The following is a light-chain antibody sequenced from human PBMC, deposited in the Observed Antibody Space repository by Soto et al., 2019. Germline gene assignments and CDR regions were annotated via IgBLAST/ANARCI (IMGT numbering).Light chain of an antibody. CDR2: EVS. J-gene: IGLJ3*02. Sequence: HSALTQPASMSGSPGQSITISCTGTRTDAGGYNYVSWYQQHPAKVPKLLIYEVSNRPSGVSNRFSGSKSGSTASLTISGLQPEDEGDYYCSSYTRSNTWVFGGGTKLTVL. V-gene: IGLV2-14*01. CDR3: SSYTRSNTWV. CDR1: RTDAGGYNY.